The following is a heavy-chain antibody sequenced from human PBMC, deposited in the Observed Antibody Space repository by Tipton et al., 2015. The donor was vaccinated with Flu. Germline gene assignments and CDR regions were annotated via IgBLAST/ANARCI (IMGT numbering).Heavy chain of an antibody. J-gene: IGHJ4*02. CDR2: IYSGGST. CDR1: GVTVSSNY. D-gene: IGHD3-10*01. CDR3: ARGVPGYCFDY. V-gene: IGHV3-53*01. Sequence: SLRLSCAASGVTVSSNYMSWVRQAPGKGLEWVSVIYSGGSTYYADSVKGRFTISRDTSKNTLYLQMNSLRAEDTAVYYCARGVPGYCFDYWGQGTLVTVSS.